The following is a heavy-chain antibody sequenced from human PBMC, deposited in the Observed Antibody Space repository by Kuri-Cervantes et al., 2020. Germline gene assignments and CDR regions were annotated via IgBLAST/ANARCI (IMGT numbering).Heavy chain of an antibody. CDR1: GSTFSSYS. J-gene: IGHJ4*02. Sequence: GGSLRLSCAASGSTFSSYSMNWVRQAPGKGLEWVSSISSSSSYIYYADSVKGRFTISRDNAKNSLYLQMNSLRAEDTAVYYCARHSDSSGYNSPLGYWGQGTLVTVSS. D-gene: IGHD3-22*01. CDR2: ISSSSSYI. V-gene: IGHV3-21*01. CDR3: ARHSDSSGYNSPLGY.